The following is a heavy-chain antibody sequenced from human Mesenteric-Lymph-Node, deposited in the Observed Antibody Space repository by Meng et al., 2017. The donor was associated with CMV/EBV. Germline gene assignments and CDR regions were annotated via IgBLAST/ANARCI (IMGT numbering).Heavy chain of an antibody. J-gene: IGHJ4*02. D-gene: IGHD3-3*01. CDR1: GSFSGYY. CDR2: INHSGST. CDR3: ARVPPALEYYDQYYFDY. V-gene: IGHV4-34*01. Sequence: GSFSGYYWSWIRQPPGKGLEWIGEINHSGSTNYNPSLKSRVTISVDTSKNQFSLKLSSVTAADTAVYYCARVPPALEYYDQYYFDYWGQGTLVTVSS.